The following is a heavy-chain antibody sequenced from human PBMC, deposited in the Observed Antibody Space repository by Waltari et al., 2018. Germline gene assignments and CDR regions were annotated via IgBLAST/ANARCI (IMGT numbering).Heavy chain of an antibody. CDR1: GYSISRGYY. CDR3: ASHAYIGGLVGY. V-gene: IGHV4-38-2*01. D-gene: IGHD2-21*01. J-gene: IGHJ4*02. Sequence: QVQLQESGPRLVKPSETLSLTCAVSGYSISRGYYWAWIRQPPGKGLEWIGSIYHSGSTYYNPSLKSRVTISVDTSKNQFSLKLSSVTAADTAVYYCASHAYIGGLVGYWGQGTLVTVSS. CDR2: IYHSGST.